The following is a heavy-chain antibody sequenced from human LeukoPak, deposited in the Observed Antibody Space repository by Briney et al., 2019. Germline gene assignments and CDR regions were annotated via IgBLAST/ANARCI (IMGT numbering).Heavy chain of an antibody. CDR1: GGSISSHY. CDR2: IYYSGST. J-gene: IGHJ4*02. Sequence: PSETLSLTCTVSGGSISSHYRSWIRQPPGKGLEWIGYIYYSGSTNYNPSLKSRVTISVDTSKNQFSLKLSSVTAADTAVYYCARYVLTGYYIRYFDYWGQGTLVTVSS. V-gene: IGHV4-59*11. D-gene: IGHD3-9*01. CDR3: ARYVLTGYYIRYFDY.